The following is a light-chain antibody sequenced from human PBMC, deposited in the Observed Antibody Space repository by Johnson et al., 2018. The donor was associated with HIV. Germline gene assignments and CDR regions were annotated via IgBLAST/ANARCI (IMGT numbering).Light chain of an antibody. Sequence: QLVLTQPPSVSAAPGQKVTISCSGSSSNIGNNYVSWFQHLPGTAPKLLIYENNKRPSGIPDRFSAYKSGTSATLGITGLQTGDEADYYCETWDSSLSGVFGTGTKVTVL. CDR1: SSNIGNNY. CDR2: ENN. V-gene: IGLV1-51*02. J-gene: IGLJ1*01. CDR3: ETWDSSLSGV.